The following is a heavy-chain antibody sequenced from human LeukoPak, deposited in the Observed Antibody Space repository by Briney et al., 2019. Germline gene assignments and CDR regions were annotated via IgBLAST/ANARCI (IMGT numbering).Heavy chain of an antibody. CDR1: GGSVSRGSDY. Sequence: PSETLSLPCTVSGGSVSRGSDYWSWVRQPPGRGLEWIGYIYYSGSTNYNPSLKSRVTISVDTSKNQFSLKLSSVTAADTAVYYCASPRSYYDSSGYYISWGQGTLVTVSS. CDR2: IYYSGST. V-gene: IGHV4-61*01. CDR3: ASPRSYYDSSGYYIS. D-gene: IGHD3-22*01. J-gene: IGHJ5*02.